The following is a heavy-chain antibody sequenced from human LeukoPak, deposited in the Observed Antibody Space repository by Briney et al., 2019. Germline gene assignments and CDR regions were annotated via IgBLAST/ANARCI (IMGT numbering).Heavy chain of an antibody. Sequence: GGSLRLSCRVSGFTFNTYWMHWVRHAPGKGLVWVSRMNNDGRVISYADSVKGRFTISRDNAKNTLYLQMNSLRAEDTAVYYCAREFEATGFWALDYWGQGTLVTACS. V-gene: IGHV3-74*01. CDR3: AREFEATGFWALDY. CDR2: MNNDGRVI. D-gene: IGHD3-16*01. J-gene: IGHJ4*02. CDR1: GFTFNTYW.